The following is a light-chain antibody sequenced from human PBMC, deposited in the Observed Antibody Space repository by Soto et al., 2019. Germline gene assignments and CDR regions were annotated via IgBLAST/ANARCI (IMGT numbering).Light chain of an antibody. J-gene: IGKJ5*01. CDR1: QSISNY. CDR2: AAS. CDR3: KKTYSTPIT. Sequence: IQFTQSPSSLSASVGDRVTIACRASQSISNYLNWYQQRPGKAPKLLIYAASSLQSGVPSRFSGGGSGTDFTLTISSLQPEDFVTYYCKKTYSTPITVGKGKRLEIK. V-gene: IGKV1-39*01.